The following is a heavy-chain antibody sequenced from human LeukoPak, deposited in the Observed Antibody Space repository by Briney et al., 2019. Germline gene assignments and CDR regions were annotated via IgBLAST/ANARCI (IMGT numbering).Heavy chain of an antibody. CDR1: GYTFTSYG. J-gene: IGHJ4*02. CDR2: ISAYNGNT. D-gene: IGHD3-22*01. V-gene: IGHV1-18*01. Sequence: ASVEVSCKASGYTFTSYGISWVRQAPGQGLEWMGWISAYNGNTNYAQKLQGRVTMTTDTSTSTAYMELRSLRSDDTAVYYCARDVNDSSGSLFGYWGQGTLVTVSS. CDR3: ARDVNDSSGSLFGY.